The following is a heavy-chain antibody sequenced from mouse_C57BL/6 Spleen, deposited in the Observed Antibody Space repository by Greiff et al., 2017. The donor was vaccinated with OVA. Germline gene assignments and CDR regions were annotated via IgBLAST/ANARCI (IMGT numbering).Heavy chain of an antibody. CDR2: ISYDGSN. V-gene: IGHV3-6*01. D-gene: IGHD2-5*01. J-gene: IGHJ4*01. Sequence: EVQLQESGPGLVKPSQSLSLTCSVTGYSITSGYYWNWIRQFPGNKLEWMGYISYDGSNNYNPSLKNRISITRDTSKNQFFLKLNSVTTEDTATYYCARDKAYYSNYEAAMDYWGQGTSVTVSS. CDR3: ARDKAYYSNYEAAMDY. CDR1: GYSITSGYY.